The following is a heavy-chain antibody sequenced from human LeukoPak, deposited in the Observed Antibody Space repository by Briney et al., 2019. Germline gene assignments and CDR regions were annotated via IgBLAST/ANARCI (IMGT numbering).Heavy chain of an antibody. CDR3: STGAPRRCITGICYFFDY. CDR1: GYTPTKLS. J-gene: IGHJ4*02. V-gene: IGHV1-24*01. D-gene: IGHD2-8*01. CDR2: FDPEDGET. Sequence: ASVKVSCKVSGYTPTKLSMHWVRQAPGKGLEWMGGFDPEDGETIYAQKFQGRVTMTEDTSTDTAYMEQRSLRSDDMAVYYCSTGAPRRCITGICYFFDYWGQGTLVAVSS.